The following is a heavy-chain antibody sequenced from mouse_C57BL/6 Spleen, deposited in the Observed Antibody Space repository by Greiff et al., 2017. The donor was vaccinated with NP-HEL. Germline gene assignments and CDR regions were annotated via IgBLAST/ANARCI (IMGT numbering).Heavy chain of an antibody. D-gene: IGHD4-1*01. CDR2: IWSGGST. CDR1: GFSLTSYG. V-gene: IGHV2-2*01. Sequence: QVQLQQSGPGLVQPSQSLSITCTVSGFSLTSYGVHWVRQSPGKGLEWLGVIWSGGSTDYNVAFISRLSISKDNSKSQVFFKMNSLQADDTAIYYCARNSGKLGRLAYWGQGTLVTVSA. J-gene: IGHJ3*01. CDR3: ARNSGKLGRLAY.